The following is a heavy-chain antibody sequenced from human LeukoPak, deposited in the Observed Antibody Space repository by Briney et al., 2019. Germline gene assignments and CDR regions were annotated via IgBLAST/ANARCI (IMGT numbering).Heavy chain of an antibody. D-gene: IGHD3-10*01. CDR1: GGSISSSSYH. V-gene: IGHV4-39*01. CDR3: ARGRVYYAPFDY. Sequence: PSETLSLTCTVSGGSISSSSYHWGWIRLPPGKGLEWIGNLYYSGSTYYNPSLKSRVTISVDRSKNQFSLKLSSVTAADTAVYYCARGRVYYAPFDYWGQGTLVTVSS. CDR2: LYYSGST. J-gene: IGHJ4*02.